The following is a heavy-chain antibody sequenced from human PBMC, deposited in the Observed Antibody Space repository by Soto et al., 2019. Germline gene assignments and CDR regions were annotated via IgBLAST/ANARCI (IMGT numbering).Heavy chain of an antibody. Sequence: GESLKISCKGSVYICSSYWSCWFLQMPVKVLEWMGIIYPGDSDTRYSPSFQGQVTISADKSISTAYLQWSSLKASDTAMYYCARQSCSSTSCYLGGMDVWGQGPTVTVSS. V-gene: IGHV5-51*01. J-gene: IGHJ6*02. CDR3: ARQSCSSTSCYLGGMDV. D-gene: IGHD2-2*01. CDR2: IYPGDSDT. CDR1: VYICSSYW.